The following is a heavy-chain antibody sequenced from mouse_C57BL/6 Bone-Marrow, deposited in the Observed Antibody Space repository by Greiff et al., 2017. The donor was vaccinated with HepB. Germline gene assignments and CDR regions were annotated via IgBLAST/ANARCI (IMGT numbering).Heavy chain of an antibody. D-gene: IGHD2-1*01. V-gene: IGHV1-78*01. J-gene: IGHJ4*01. Sequence: VQWVESDAELVKPGASVKISCKVSGYTFTDHTIHWMKQRPEQGLEWIGYIYPRDGSTKYNEKFKGKATLTADKSSSTAYMQLNSLTSEDSAVYFCARSFYYGKTYYAMDYWGQGTSVTVSS. CDR2: IYPRDGST. CDR3: ARSFYYGKTYYAMDY. CDR1: GYTFTDHT.